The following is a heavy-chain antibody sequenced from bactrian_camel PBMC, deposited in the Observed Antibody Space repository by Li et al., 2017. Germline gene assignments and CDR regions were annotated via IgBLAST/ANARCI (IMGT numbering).Heavy chain of an antibody. CDR3: VADPGSCYGLRDTDFGY. D-gene: IGHD5*01. CDR2: IVSGAGLT. Sequence: VQLVESGGGSVQAGGSLRLSCAASGDIFTNGCMGWFRQAPGKEREGVATIVSGAGLTGYADSVKDRFTISEDTEKQTLYLQMTNLKPDDTAMYYCVADPGSCYGLRDTDFGYRGSGTQVTVS. V-gene: IGHV3S54*01. J-gene: IGHJ6*01. CDR1: GDIFTNGC.